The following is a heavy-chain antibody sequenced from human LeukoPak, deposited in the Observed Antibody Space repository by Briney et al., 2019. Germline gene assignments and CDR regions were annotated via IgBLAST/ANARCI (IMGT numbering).Heavy chain of an antibody. V-gene: IGHV3-30*18. CDR2: ISYDGSNK. J-gene: IGHJ4*02. Sequence: GGSLRLSCAASGFTFSSYGMHWVRQAPGKGLEWVAVISYDGSNKYYADSVKGRFTISRDNTKNTLYLQMNSLRAEDTAVYYCAKKGDPDWGQGTLVTVSS. CDR1: GFTFSSYG. D-gene: IGHD3-16*01. CDR3: AKKGDPD.